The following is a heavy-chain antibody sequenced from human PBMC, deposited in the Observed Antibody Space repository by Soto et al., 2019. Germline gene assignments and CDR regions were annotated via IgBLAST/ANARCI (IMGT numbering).Heavy chain of an antibody. CDR3: AKPGNLGEDAFDI. V-gene: IGHV3-23*01. CDR1: GFTFSSYA. J-gene: IGHJ3*02. Sequence: GGSLRLSCAASGFTFSSYAMSWVRQAPGKGLEWVSAISGSGGRTYYADSWKGRFTISRDNSKNTLYLQMNSLRAEDTAVYYWAKPGNLGEDAFDIWGQGAIVTVSS. D-gene: IGHD3-16*01. CDR2: ISGSGGRT.